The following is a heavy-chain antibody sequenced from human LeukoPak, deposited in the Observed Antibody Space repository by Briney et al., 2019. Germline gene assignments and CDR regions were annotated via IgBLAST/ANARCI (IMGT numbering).Heavy chain of an antibody. D-gene: IGHD3-22*01. CDR2: IIPIFGTT. J-gene: IGHJ3*02. Sequence: ASVKFSCKASGGSFSNYIVTWLRLAPGQGLEWMGGIIPIFGTTNYAQKFQGRVTITADESTNTAYMELSSLRSEDTAVYYCAKSNGYGLIDIWGQGTMVTVSS. CDR1: GGSFSNYI. V-gene: IGHV1-69*13. CDR3: AKSNGYGLIDI.